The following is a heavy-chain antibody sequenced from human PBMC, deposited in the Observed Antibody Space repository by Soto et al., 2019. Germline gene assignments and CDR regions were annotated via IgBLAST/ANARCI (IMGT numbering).Heavy chain of an antibody. J-gene: IGHJ6*02. V-gene: IGHV3-48*02. Sequence: WGSLRLSCAASGFTFIRYSINCFRHSPLKWLEWVSHISGSSSTIYYTDSVKGRFTVSRDNAKNSLYLQMNSLRDEDTAVYFCAKTSLRVYYYGMDVWGQGTTVTVSS. CDR1: GFTFIRYS. CDR3: AKTSLRVYYYGMDV. CDR2: ISGSSSTI.